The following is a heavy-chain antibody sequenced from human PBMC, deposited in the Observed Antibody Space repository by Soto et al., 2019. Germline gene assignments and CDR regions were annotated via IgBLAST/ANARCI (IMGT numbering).Heavy chain of an antibody. V-gene: IGHV3-30-3*01. CDR1: GFTLSSFA. CDR2: ISYDGSNK. Sequence: GGSLRLSCAASGFTLSSFAMHWVRHAPGKGLEWVAVISYDGSNKYDADSVKGRFTISRDNSKNTLYLQMNSLRPEDTAVYYCARTHSPEVGYHYFYYYAMDVWGQGTTVTVSS. D-gene: IGHD3-16*02. J-gene: IGHJ6*02. CDR3: ARTHSPEVGYHYFYYYAMDV.